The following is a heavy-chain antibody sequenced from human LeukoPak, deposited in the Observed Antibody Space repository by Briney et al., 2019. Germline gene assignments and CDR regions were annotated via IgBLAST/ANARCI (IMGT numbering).Heavy chain of an antibody. Sequence: PSETLSLTCAVSGYSISSGYRWGWIRQPPGKGLEWIGTIYHSGTTYNDPSLKSRVTISVDTSKNQFSLKLSSVTAADTAVYYCVRSYYYDSYYFDYWGQGTLVTVSS. CDR3: VRSYYYDSYYFDY. V-gene: IGHV4-38-2*01. CDR1: GYSISSGYR. CDR2: IYHSGTT. J-gene: IGHJ4*02. D-gene: IGHD3-22*01.